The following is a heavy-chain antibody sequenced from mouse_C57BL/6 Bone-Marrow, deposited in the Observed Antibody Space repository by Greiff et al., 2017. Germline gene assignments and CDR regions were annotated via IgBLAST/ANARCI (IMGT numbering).Heavy chain of an antibody. CDR3: ARSNYGFAY. CDR2: INPYNGGT. Sequence: SGPVLVKPGASVKMSCKASGYTFTDYYMNWVKQSHGKSLEWIGVINPYNGGTSYNQKFKGKATLTVDKSSSTAYMELNSLTSEDSAVYYCARSNYGFAYWGQGTLVTVSA. V-gene: IGHV1-19*01. D-gene: IGHD2-5*01. CDR1: GYTFTDYY. J-gene: IGHJ3*01.